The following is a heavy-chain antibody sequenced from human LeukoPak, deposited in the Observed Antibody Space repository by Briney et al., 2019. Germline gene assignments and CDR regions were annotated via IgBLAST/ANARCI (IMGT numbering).Heavy chain of an antibody. CDR1: GFTFSSYS. CDR2: ISSSSSYI. Sequence: GGSLRLSCAASGFTFSSYSMNWVRQAPGKGLEWVSSISSSSSYIYYADSVKGRFTISRDNAKNSLYLQMNSLRAEDTAVYYCASGSYGFDAFDFWGQGTMVTVSS. CDR3: ASGSYGFDAFDF. D-gene: IGHD5-18*01. V-gene: IGHV3-21*01. J-gene: IGHJ3*01.